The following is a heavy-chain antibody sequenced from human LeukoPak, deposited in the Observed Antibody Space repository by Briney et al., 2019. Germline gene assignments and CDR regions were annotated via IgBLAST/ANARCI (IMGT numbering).Heavy chain of an antibody. CDR1: GASISSSSYY. CDR2: IYYSGST. CDR3: ARLSTGDGAFDI. V-gene: IGHV4-39*01. Sequence: PSETLSLTCTVSGASISSSSYYWGWIRQPPGKGLEWIGSIYYSGSTYYNPSLKSRVTISVDTSKNQFSLKLSSVTAADTAVYYCARLSTGDGAFDIWGQGTMVTVSS. J-gene: IGHJ3*02. D-gene: IGHD7-27*01.